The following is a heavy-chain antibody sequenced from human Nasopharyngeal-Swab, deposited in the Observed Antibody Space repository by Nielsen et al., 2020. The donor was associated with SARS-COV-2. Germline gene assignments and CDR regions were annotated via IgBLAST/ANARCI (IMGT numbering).Heavy chain of an antibody. Sequence: QTLSLTCSISGDSVPSHSAGWNWIRQSPSRGLEWLGRTLYRSKWYNDYADSVKSRIAVNPDTSKNQFSLQLNSVTPEDTAVYYCARGRDFSFDSWGQGTLVTASS. V-gene: IGHV6-1*01. D-gene: IGHD3-3*01. CDR2: TLYRSKWYN. J-gene: IGHJ4*02. CDR3: ARGRDFSFDS. CDR1: GDSVPSHSAG.